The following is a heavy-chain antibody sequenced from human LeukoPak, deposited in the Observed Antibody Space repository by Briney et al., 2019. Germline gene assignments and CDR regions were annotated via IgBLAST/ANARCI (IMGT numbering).Heavy chain of an antibody. CDR2: IYPGASDT. V-gene: IGHV5-51*01. Sequence: GESLKISCKGSGYSFTSYWIGWVRQMPGKGLEWMGIIYPGASDTRYSPSFPGQVTISADKSISTAYLQWSSLKASDTAIYYCARFALTSSLEYWGQGTLVTVSS. CDR3: ARFALTSSLEY. D-gene: IGHD6-13*01. J-gene: IGHJ4*02. CDR1: GYSFTSYW.